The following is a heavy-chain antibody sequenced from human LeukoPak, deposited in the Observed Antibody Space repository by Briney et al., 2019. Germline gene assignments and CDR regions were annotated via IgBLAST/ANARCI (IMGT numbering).Heavy chain of an antibody. V-gene: IGHV3-48*02. CDR1: GFSLSSYN. D-gene: IGHD3-22*01. J-gene: IGHJ2*01. CDR3: ARRDYYDSSGHRFFDL. Sequence: GGSLRLSCAASGFSLSSYNMNWVRQAPGKGLEWGSYISTSSSTIYYADSVKGRFTISRDNAKNSVYLQMNSLRDEDTAVYYCARRDYYDSSGHRFFDLWGRGTLVTASS. CDR2: ISTSSSTI.